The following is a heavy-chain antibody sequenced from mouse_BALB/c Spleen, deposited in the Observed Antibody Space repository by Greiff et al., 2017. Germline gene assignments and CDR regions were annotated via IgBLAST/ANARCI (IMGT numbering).Heavy chain of an antibody. Sequence: VKLMESGAELARPGASVKLSCKASGYTFTSYWMQWVKQRPGQGLEWIGAIYPGDGDTSDTQKFKGKATLTADKSSSTAYMQLSSFASEDSAVYYCARQGYYYGSSYPAMDYWGQGTSVTVSS. J-gene: IGHJ4*01. CDR3: ARQGYYYGSSYPAMDY. CDR2: IYPGDGDT. D-gene: IGHD1-1*01. CDR1: GYTFTSYW. V-gene: IGHV1-87*01.